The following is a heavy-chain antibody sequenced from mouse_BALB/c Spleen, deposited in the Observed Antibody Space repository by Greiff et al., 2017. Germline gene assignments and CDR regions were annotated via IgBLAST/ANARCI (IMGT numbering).Heavy chain of an antibody. D-gene: IGHD1-1*01. CDR1: GYAFSSYW. CDR2: IYPGDGDT. Sequence: QVQLQQSGAELVRPGSSVKISCKASGYAFSSYWMNWVKQRPGQGLEWIGQIYPGDGDTNYNGKFKGKATLTADKSSSTAYMQLSSLTSEDSAVYFCAVITTVVDYYAMDYWGQGTSVTVSS. V-gene: IGHV1-80*01. CDR3: AVITTVVDYYAMDY. J-gene: IGHJ4*01.